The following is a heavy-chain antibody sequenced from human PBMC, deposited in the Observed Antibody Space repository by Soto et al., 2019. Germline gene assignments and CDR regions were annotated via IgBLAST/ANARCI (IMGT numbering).Heavy chain of an antibody. J-gene: IGHJ5*02. CDR1: GFTFSSYA. V-gene: IGHV3-64*01. D-gene: IGHD2-2*01. CDR2: ISSNGGST. Sequence: EVQLVESGGGLVQPGGSLRLSCAASGFTFSSYAMHWVRQAPGKGLEYVSAISSNGGSTYYANSVKGRFTISRDNSKSTLYLQMGSLRAEDMAVYYCARSRGYCSSTSCLNWFDPWGQGTLVTVSS. CDR3: ARSRGYCSSTSCLNWFDP.